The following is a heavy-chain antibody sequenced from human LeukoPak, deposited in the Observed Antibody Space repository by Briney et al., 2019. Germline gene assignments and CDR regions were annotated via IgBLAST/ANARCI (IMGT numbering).Heavy chain of an antibody. CDR1: GGSISSGNYY. CDR2: INYSGRT. J-gene: IGHJ4*02. V-gene: IGHV4-30-4*01. CDR3: VRGDYYGSGTYGHFEY. Sequence: SQTLSLTCTVSGGSISSGNYYWSWIRQSPGKGLEWIGYINYSGRTYYDPTLKSLITMSRDTSKNQFSLRLTSVTAADTAVYFCVRGDYYGSGTYGHFEYWGQGTLVTVSS. D-gene: IGHD3-10*01.